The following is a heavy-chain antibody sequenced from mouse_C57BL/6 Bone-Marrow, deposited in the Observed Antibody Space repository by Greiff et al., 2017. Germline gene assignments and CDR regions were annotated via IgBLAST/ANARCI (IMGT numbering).Heavy chain of an antibody. Sequence: EVQLQQSGAELVRPGASVKLSCTASGFNIKDDYMHWVKQRPEQGLEWIGWIDPENGDTEYASKFQGKATITADTSSNTAYLQLSSLTSEDTAVYYCTTCYGNSAWCAYWGQGTLVTVSA. CDR2: IDPENGDT. D-gene: IGHD2-1*01. CDR1: GFNIKDDY. V-gene: IGHV14-4*01. CDR3: TTCYGNSAWCAY. J-gene: IGHJ3*01.